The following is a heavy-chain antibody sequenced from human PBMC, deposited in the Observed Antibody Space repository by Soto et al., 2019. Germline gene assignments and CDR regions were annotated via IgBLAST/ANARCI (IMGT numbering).Heavy chain of an antibody. CDR3: AKSPTSTSGYYYDFEF. J-gene: IGHJ4*02. V-gene: IGHV3-23*01. CDR2: ISGSGGRT. CDR1: GFTLSNYA. D-gene: IGHD3-22*01. Sequence: EVQLLESGGGLVQPGGSLRLSCAASGFTLSNYAMSWVRQAPGRGLEWVSAISGSGGRTYYADSVKGRFTISRDHSKSTLYLQMNTLRAEDTAVYYCAKSPTSTSGYYYDFEFWGQGTLVTVSS.